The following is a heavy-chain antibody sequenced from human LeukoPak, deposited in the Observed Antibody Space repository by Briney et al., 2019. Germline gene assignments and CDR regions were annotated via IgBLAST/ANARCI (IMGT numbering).Heavy chain of an antibody. CDR1: GYSFTSYW. CDR3: ARPGPVFSIAVAAFDI. CDR2: IYPGDSDT. J-gene: IGHJ3*02. D-gene: IGHD6-19*01. V-gene: IGHV5-51*01. Sequence: GESLKISCKGSGYSFTSYWIGWVRQMPGKGLEWMGIIYPGDSDTRYSPSFQGQVTISADKSISTAYLQWSSLKASDTAMYYCARPGPVFSIAVAAFDIWGQGTMVTVSS.